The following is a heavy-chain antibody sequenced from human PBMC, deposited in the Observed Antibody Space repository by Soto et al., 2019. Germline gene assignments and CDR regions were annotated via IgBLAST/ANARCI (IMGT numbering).Heavy chain of an antibody. Sequence: EVQLVASGGGLVQPGRSLRLSCAASGFTFDDYAMHWVRQPPGKGLEWVSGITWNSGSKDYADSVKGRFTISRDNRKNSLYLQMNSLRGEDTALYYCTTTYPTDDSRVVAYWGQGTLVTVSS. CDR1: GFTFDDYA. D-gene: IGHD3-3*01. V-gene: IGHV3-9*01. CDR3: TTTYPTDDSRVVAY. J-gene: IGHJ4*02. CDR2: ITWNSGSK.